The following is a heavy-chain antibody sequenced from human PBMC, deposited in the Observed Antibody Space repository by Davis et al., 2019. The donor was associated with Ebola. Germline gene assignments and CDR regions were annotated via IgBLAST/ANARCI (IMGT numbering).Heavy chain of an antibody. Sequence: PGGSLRLSCAASGFTFSSYGMHWVRQAPGKGLEWVAVIWYDGSNKYYADSVKGRFTISRDNSKNTLYLQMNSLRAEDTAVYYCARDVSFGAVTIFYYYYYGMDVWGQGTTVTVSS. CDR3: ARDVSFGAVTIFYYYYYGMDV. D-gene: IGHD4-17*01. V-gene: IGHV3-33*08. CDR1: GFTFSSYG. CDR2: IWYDGSNK. J-gene: IGHJ6*02.